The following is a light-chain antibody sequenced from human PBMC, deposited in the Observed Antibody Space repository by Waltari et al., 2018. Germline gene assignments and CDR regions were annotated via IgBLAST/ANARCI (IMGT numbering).Light chain of an antibody. Sequence: QSALTQPASVSGSPGQSITISCTGSSNDVGTYNYVSWCQQHPGKAPKLIIFEVRHRPSGVSNRFSASKSGNKASLTISGLQTEDEADYYCSSYTSSSTLVFGGGTKVTVL. CDR3: SSYTSSSTLV. CDR2: EVR. J-gene: IGLJ2*01. V-gene: IGLV2-14*01. CDR1: SNDVGTYNY.